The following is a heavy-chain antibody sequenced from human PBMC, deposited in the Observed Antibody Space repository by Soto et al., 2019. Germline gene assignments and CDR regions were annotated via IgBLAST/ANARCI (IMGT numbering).Heavy chain of an antibody. Sequence: QPGGSLRLSCAASGFTFSSYAMHWVRQAPGKGLEWVAVISYDGSNKYYADSVKGRFTISRDNSKNTLYLQMNSLRAEDTAVYYCAKEDKSPEYWGQGTLVTVSS. J-gene: IGHJ4*02. CDR2: ISYDGSNK. V-gene: IGHV3-30-3*01. CDR3: AKEDKSPEY. CDR1: GFTFSSYA.